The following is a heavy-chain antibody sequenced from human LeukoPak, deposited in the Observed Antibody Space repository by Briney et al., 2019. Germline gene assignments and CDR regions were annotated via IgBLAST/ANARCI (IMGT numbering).Heavy chain of an antibody. CDR1: GYTFSRNG. J-gene: IGHJ4*02. CDR3: VSRPVEAMGFFDY. Sequence: ASVKVSCKASGYTFSRNGVSWVRQAPGQGLEWLGWISAYNGNTNYAQKLQGRVIVITDTSTSTTYMELRSLRSDDTAVYYCVSRPVEAMGFFDYWGQGTLVTVSS. V-gene: IGHV1-18*01. CDR2: ISAYNGNT. D-gene: IGHD6-19*01.